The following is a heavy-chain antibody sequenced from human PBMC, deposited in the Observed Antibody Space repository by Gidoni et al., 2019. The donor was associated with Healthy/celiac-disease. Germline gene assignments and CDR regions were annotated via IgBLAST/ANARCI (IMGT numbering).Heavy chain of an antibody. V-gene: IGHV3-30-3*01. J-gene: IGHJ4*02. CDR1: GFTFSSYA. Sequence: QVQLVESGGGVVQPGRSLRLSCAASGFTFSSYAMHWVSQAPGKGLEWVAVISYDGSNKYYADSVKGRFTISRDNSKNTLYLQMNSLRAEDTAVYYCARDLLDYWGQGTLVTVSS. CDR2: ISYDGSNK. CDR3: ARDLLDY.